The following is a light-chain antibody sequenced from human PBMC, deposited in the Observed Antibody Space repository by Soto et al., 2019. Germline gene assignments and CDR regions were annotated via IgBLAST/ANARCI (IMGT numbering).Light chain of an antibody. CDR2: GAS. J-gene: IGKJ3*01. CDR3: QQYNKWPLFT. V-gene: IGKV3-15*01. Sequence: EVVMTQSPATLSVSPGERATLSCRASQSVSSNLAWYQLRPGQVPRLLIYGASTRATGIPARFSGSGSGTEFTLTISSLQSEDFALYYCQQYNKWPLFTFGPGTRVDIK. CDR1: QSVSSN.